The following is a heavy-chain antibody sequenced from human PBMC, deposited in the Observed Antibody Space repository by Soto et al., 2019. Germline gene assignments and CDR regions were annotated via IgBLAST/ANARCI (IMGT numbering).Heavy chain of an antibody. CDR2: ITGDGIST. V-gene: IGHV3-74*01. CDR3: TTLLRYSLAFDI. Sequence: EVHLVESGGGLVQPGGSLRLSCAASGFTFSNYWMHWVRQAPGKGLEWVSRITGDGISTSYADSVKGRFTISRDNAKNTLHLQMNSLRDEDTAVYYCTTLLRYSLAFDIWGQGTMVTVSS. D-gene: IGHD3-9*01. J-gene: IGHJ3*02. CDR1: GFTFSNYW.